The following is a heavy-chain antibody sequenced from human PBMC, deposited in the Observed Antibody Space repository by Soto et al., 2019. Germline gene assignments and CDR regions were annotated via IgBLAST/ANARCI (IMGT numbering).Heavy chain of an antibody. V-gene: IGHV3-49*04. Sequence: GGSLRLSCTASGFTFGDYAMSWVRQAPGKGLEWVGFIRSKAYGGTTEYAASVKGRFTISRDDSKSIAYLQMDSLKTEDTAVYYCTRVFQWLTFDYWGQGTLVTVSS. J-gene: IGHJ4*02. D-gene: IGHD5-12*01. CDR2: IRSKAYGGTT. CDR3: TRVFQWLTFDY. CDR1: GFTFGDYA.